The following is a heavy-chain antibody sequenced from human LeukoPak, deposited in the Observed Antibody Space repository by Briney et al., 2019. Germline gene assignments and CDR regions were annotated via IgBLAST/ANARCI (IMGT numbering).Heavy chain of an antibody. CDR1: GGTFSSYA. Sequence: GASVKVSCKASGGTFSSYAISWVRQAPGQGLAWMGRIIPILGIANYAQKFQGRVTITADKSTSTAYMELSSLRSEDTAVYYCASSYCKAAGARWFDPWGQGTLVTVSS. J-gene: IGHJ5*02. D-gene: IGHD6-19*01. CDR2: IIPILGIA. CDR3: ASSYCKAAGARWFDP. V-gene: IGHV1-69*04.